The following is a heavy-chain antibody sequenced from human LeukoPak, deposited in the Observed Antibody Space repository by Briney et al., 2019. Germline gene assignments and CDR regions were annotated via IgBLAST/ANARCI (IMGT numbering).Heavy chain of an antibody. V-gene: IGHV4-34*01. CDR1: GGSFSGYY. Sequence: PSETLSLTCAVYGGSFSGYYWSWIRQPPGKGLEWNGEINHSGSTNYNPSLKSRVTISVDTSKNQFSLKLSSVTAADTAVYYCAREEEGSSGYYGGYWGQGTLVTVSS. J-gene: IGHJ4*02. CDR3: AREEEGSSGYYGGY. CDR2: INHSGST. D-gene: IGHD3-22*01.